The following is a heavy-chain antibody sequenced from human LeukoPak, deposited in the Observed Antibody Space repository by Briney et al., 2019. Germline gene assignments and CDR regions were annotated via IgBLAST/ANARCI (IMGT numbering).Heavy chain of an antibody. Sequence: PGGSLRLSCAASGSTFSNYWMSWVRQAPGKGLEWVAKIKQDGSEEYYVDSVKGRFTISRDNAKNSLFLQMSSLRVEDTAIYYCARGGSYPGCWGQGTLVTVSS. J-gene: IGHJ4*02. CDR3: ARGGSYPGC. D-gene: IGHD1-26*01. CDR2: IKQDGSEE. CDR1: GSTFSNYW. V-gene: IGHV3-7*03.